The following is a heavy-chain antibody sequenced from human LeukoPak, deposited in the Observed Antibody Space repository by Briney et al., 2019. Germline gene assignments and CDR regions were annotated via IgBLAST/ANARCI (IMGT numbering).Heavy chain of an antibody. CDR2: ISGVGGRT. Sequence: GESLKLSCVASGFTFEEYGMHWVRQAPGKSLEWVSLISGVGGRTYYADSVKGRFTISRDNSKSALYMVMNSLRTEDTALYYCVKDIQTPDNGMDVWGQGTTVTVSS. J-gene: IGHJ6*02. V-gene: IGHV3-43*02. CDR1: GFTFEEYG. CDR3: VKDIQTPDNGMDV. D-gene: IGHD2-15*01.